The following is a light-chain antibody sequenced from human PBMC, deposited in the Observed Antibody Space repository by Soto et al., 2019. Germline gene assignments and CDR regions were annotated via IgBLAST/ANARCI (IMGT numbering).Light chain of an antibody. CDR1: SSDVGGYNY. J-gene: IGLJ3*02. CDR2: EVS. V-gene: IGLV2-14*01. CDR3: SSYTSSTTWV. Sequence: QSVLTQPASVSGSPGQSITISCTGTSSDVGGYNYVSWYQQNPGKVPKLIIYEVSNRPSGVSDRFSGSKSGNTASLTISGLQTEDEADYYCSSYTSSTTWVFGEGTQLTVL.